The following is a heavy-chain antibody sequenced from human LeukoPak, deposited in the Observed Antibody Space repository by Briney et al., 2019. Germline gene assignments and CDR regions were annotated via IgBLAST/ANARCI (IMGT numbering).Heavy chain of an antibody. D-gene: IGHD1-26*01. CDR3: AKGVRSGTYYNCFDP. V-gene: IGHV3-43*02. CDR2: ISGDGDNT. Sequence: GGSLRLSCVASGFTLDDSALHWVRQAPGKGLEWISLISGDGDNTYYAGSVKGRFTISRDTSTNSLYLQMSSLRAEDTASYYCAKGVRSGTYYNCFDPWGQGTLVTVSS. CDR1: GFTLDDSA. J-gene: IGHJ5*02.